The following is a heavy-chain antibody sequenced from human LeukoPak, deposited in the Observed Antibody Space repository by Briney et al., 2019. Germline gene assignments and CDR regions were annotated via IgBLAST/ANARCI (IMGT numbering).Heavy chain of an antibody. CDR2: IYSGGST. CDR3: ARDLRDGYNSGSLGY. J-gene: IGHJ4*02. D-gene: IGHD5-24*01. Sequence: GGSLRLSCAASGFTVISNYMSWVRQAPGKGLEWVSVIYSGGSTYYAGSVKGRFTISRDNSKNTLYLQMNSLRAEDTAVYYCARDLRDGYNSGSLGYWGQGTLVTVSS. CDR1: GFTVISNY. V-gene: IGHV3-53*01.